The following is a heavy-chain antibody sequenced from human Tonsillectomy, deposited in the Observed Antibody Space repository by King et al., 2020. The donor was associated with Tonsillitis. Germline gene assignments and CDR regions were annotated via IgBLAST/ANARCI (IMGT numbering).Heavy chain of an antibody. J-gene: IGHJ5*01. Sequence: QLQESGPGLVKPSETLSLTCTVSGGSFNGYYWSWTRQSPVKGLEWIGNIHYSGSTTYNPSLKSRVTISLDMSKNQFFLSLGSVTPADTAVYYCARLTWGSSSAGFDSWRHGTLVTVSS. CDR1: GGSFNGYY. D-gene: IGHD6-13*01. V-gene: IGHV4-59*08. CDR3: ARLTWGSSSAGFDS. CDR2: IHYSGST.